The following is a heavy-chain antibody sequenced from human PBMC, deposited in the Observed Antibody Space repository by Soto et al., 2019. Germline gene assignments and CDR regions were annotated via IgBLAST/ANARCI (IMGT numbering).Heavy chain of an antibody. D-gene: IGHD1-26*01. CDR3: ARGAERLDY. CDR1: GGTFKIHG. CDR2: IITAYGST. V-gene: IGHV1-69*01. J-gene: IGHJ4*02. Sequence: VQLVQSGAEVKRPGSSVKVSCKVSGGTFKIHGINWVRQAPGQGLEWMGGIITAYGSTNYAQKFQGRVTITADDSTSTVSMELDSLRSEDTAVYYCARGAERLDYWGQGTQVTVSS.